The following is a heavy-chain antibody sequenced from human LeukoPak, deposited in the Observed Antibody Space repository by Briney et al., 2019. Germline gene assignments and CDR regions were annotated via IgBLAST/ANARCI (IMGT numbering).Heavy chain of an antibody. D-gene: IGHD6-19*01. CDR2: INPNSGGT. V-gene: IGHV1-2*02. CDR1: GYTFTSYG. CDR3: ARGPRIAVAGKNWFDP. Sequence: ASVKVSCKASGYTFTSYGISWVRQAPGQGLEWMGWINPNSGGTNYAQKFQGRVTMTRDMSTSTDYMELSRLRSDDTAVYYCARGPRIAVAGKNWFDPWGQGTLVTVSS. J-gene: IGHJ5*02.